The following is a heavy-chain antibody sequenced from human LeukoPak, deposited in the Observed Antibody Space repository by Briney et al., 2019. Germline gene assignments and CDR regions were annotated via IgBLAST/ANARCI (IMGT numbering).Heavy chain of an antibody. D-gene: IGHD6-6*01. CDR3: ARVVGSSSKAYYFDY. CDR1: GGSISNYC. V-gene: IGHV4-59*01. CDR2: IYYSGST. J-gene: IGHJ4*02. Sequence: PSQSLSLTCTVAGGSISNYCWGWIRQPPGNGLEWIGYIYYSGSTNYNPSLKSRVTISVDMSNNQFSLKLSSVTAADTAVYYCARVVGSSSKAYYFDYWGQGTLVTVSS.